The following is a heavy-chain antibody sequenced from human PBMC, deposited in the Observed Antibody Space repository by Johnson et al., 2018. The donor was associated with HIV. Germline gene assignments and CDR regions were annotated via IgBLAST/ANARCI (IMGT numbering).Heavy chain of an antibody. J-gene: IGHJ3*02. D-gene: IGHD6-6*01. V-gene: IGHV3-30*18. CDR2: ISHDGSNK. CDR1: GFTFSSYG. Sequence: QVQLVASGGGVVQPGRSLRLSCAASGFTFSSYGMHWVRQAPGKGLEWVAVISHDGSNKYYADSVKGRFTISRDNSKNTLYLQMNSLRAVDTAVYYCAKERQLVRAFDIWGQGTMVTVSS. CDR3: AKERQLVRAFDI.